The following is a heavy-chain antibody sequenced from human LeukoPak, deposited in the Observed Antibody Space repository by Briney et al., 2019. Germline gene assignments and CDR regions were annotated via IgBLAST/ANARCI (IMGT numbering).Heavy chain of an antibody. CDR3: TRDPIAAAASGGDN. D-gene: IGHD6-13*01. J-gene: IGHJ4*02. V-gene: IGHV3-21*01. Sequence: GGSLRLSCAASGFTFSDYSMNWVRQAPGKGLEWVSSITSRSSYMYYGDSVKGRFTISRDNAKNSLYLQMNSLRAEDTAVYYCTRDPIAAAASGGDNWGQRTLVTVSS. CDR1: GFTFSDYS. CDR2: ITSRSSYM.